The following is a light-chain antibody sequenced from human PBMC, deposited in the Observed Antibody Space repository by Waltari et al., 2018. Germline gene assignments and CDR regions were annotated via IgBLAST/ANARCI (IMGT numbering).Light chain of an antibody. CDR2: HAS. V-gene: IGKV3-20*01. J-gene: IGKJ1*01. CDR1: QSIRTY. Sequence: EIMLTQSLGTLSLSPGERATLSCKASQSIRTYLAWYQQKPGQAPRLLIYHASSRATGIPDRFSGSGSGTDFSLTISRLKPEDFAVYYCQNYVRLPATFGQGTKVEIK. CDR3: QNYVRLPAT.